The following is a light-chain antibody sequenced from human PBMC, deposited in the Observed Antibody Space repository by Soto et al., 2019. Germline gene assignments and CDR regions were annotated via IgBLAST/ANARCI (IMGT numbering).Light chain of an antibody. CDR2: AAS. CDR1: QSISSY. CDR3: QQSYSTLYT. Sequence: DIQMTQSPSSLSETVGDSVTITCRASQSISSYLNWYQQKPGKAPKLLIYAASSLQSGVPSRFSGSGSGTDFTLTISSLQLEDFATYYCQQSYSTLYTFGQGTKLEIK. V-gene: IGKV1-39*01. J-gene: IGKJ2*01.